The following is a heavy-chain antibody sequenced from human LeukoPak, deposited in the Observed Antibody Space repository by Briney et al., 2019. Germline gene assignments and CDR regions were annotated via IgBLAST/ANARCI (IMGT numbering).Heavy chain of an antibody. J-gene: IGHJ6*03. CDR3: ARGASYYDFWSGYPNLYYMDV. CDR1: GFTFSNYG. V-gene: IGHV3-48*01. CDR2: ISSSSSTI. Sequence: GGSLRLSCAASGFTFSNYGMSWVRQAPGKGLEWVSYISSSSSTIYYADSVKGRFTISRDNAKNSLYLQMNSLRAEDTAVYYCARGASYYDFWSGYPNLYYMDVWGKGTTVTVSS. D-gene: IGHD3-3*01.